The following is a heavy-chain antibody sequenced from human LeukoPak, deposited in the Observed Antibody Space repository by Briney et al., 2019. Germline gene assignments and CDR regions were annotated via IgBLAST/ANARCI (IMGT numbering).Heavy chain of an antibody. Sequence: PGGSLRLSCAVSGFTFSSYGMHWVRQAPGKGLEWVAVISYDGSNKYYADSVKGRFTISRDNSKNTLYLQMNSLRAEDTAVYYCAKGGVRGVIINWFDPWGQGTLVTVSS. V-gene: IGHV3-30*18. CDR3: AKGGVRGVIINWFDP. J-gene: IGHJ5*02. CDR1: GFTFSSYG. CDR2: ISYDGSNK. D-gene: IGHD3-10*01.